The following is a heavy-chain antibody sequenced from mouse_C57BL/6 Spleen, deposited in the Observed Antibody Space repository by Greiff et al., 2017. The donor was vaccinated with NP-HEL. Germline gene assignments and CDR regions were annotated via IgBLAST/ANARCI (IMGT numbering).Heavy chain of an antibody. J-gene: IGHJ1*03. CDR1: GFTFSSYA. Sequence: EVHLVESGGGLVKPGGSLKLSCAASGFTFSSYAMSWVRQTPEKRLEWVATISDGGSYTYYPDNVKGRFTISRDNAKNNLYLQMSHLKSEDTAMYYCAREDGYNWYFDVWGTGTTVTVSS. CDR3: AREDGYNWYFDV. V-gene: IGHV5-4*01. D-gene: IGHD2-3*01. CDR2: ISDGGSYT.